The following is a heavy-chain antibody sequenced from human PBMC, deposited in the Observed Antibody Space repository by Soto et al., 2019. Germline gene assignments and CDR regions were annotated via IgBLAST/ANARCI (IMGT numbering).Heavy chain of an antibody. J-gene: IGHJ4*02. CDR1: GGSISSYY. CDR2: IHITENT. D-gene: IGHD6-25*01. Sequence: PSETLSLTCTVSGGSISSYYWSWLRQPAGKGLEWIGRIHITENTNYNPSFRSRVTMSVDTSNNQFSLRLSSLTAADTAVYYCARALSSAAGLYFDYWGQGTLVTVSS. CDR3: ARALSSAAGLYFDY. V-gene: IGHV4-4*07.